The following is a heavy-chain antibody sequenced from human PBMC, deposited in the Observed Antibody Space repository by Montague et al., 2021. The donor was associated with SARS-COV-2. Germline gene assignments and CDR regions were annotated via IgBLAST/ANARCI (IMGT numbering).Heavy chain of an antibody. CDR2: TYYRSKWYN. J-gene: IGHJ2*01. CDR1: GDSVPSNIAT. CDR3: ARAYCGGDCYFYWYFDL. V-gene: IGHV6-1*01. Sequence: CAISGDSVPSNIATCNWIRQSPSRGLEWLGRTYYRSKWYNDYAVSVKSRVIINPDTSNNRISLQLNSVTPEDTAVYYCARAYCGGDCYFYWYFDLWGRGTLVTVSS. D-gene: IGHD2-21*02.